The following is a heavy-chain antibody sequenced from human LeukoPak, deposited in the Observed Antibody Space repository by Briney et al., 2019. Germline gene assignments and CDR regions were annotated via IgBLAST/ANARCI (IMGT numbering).Heavy chain of an antibody. Sequence: PGGSLRLSCAASGFTFSSYWMHWVRHAPGKGLVWVSRINSDGSSTSYADSVKGRFTISRDNAKNTLYLQMNSLRAEDTAVYYCARGRVEMATITDYWGQGTLVTVSS. CDR1: GFTFSSYW. D-gene: IGHD5-24*01. CDR3: ARGRVEMATITDY. V-gene: IGHV3-74*01. J-gene: IGHJ4*02. CDR2: INSDGSST.